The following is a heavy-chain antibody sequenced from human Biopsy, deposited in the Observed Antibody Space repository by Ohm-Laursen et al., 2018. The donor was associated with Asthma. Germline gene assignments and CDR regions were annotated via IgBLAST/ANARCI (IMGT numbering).Heavy chain of an antibody. CDR1: GYTFNSAG. Sequence: ATVKISCKISGYTFNSAGVTWVRQAPGQGLEWMGWISVYNGNTRVAQKLQDRVTMITDTSTSTAYMELRSLRSDDTAVYFCARAVDYSHYYGIDVWGQGTTVTVS. J-gene: IGHJ6*02. D-gene: IGHD3-10*01. CDR3: ARAVDYSHYYGIDV. V-gene: IGHV1-18*01. CDR2: ISVYNGNT.